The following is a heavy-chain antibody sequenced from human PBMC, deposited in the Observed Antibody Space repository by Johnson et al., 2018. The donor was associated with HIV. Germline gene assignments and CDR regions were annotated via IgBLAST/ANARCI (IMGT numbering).Heavy chain of an antibody. CDR1: RFTFSSYG. Sequence: QVQLVESGGGVVQPGGSLRLSCAASRFTFSSYGMHWVRQAPGNGLEWVTFIRYDGSEKYFADSVKGRFTISRDNSKHTLYLQMNSLRADDPAVYYCARSRQVGTPDAFDIWCQGTMVTVSS. J-gene: IGHJ3*02. CDR3: ARSRQVGTPDAFDI. CDR2: IRYDGSEK. D-gene: IGHD1-14*01. V-gene: IGHV3-30*02.